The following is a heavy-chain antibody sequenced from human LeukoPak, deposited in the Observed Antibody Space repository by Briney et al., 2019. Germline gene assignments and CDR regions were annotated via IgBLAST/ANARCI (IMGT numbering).Heavy chain of an antibody. Sequence: GGSLRLSCAASGFTFSNAWMGWVRQAPGKGLEWVGRIKTKTDYAAPVKGRFTISRDDSKNTLYLQMNSLKTEDTAVYYCTTDHYYYNSGNYCTGGYWGQGTLVTVSS. CDR3: TTDHYYYNSGNYCTGGY. J-gene: IGHJ4*02. CDR2: IKTKT. D-gene: IGHD3-10*01. V-gene: IGHV3-15*01. CDR1: GFTFSNAW.